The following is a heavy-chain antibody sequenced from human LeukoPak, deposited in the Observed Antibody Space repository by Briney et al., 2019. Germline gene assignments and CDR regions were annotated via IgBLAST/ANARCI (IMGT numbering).Heavy chain of an antibody. CDR3: AAQTGGLAAPYYYYYMDV. CDR1: GFSLSTSGVG. D-gene: IGHD6-13*01. Sequence: SGPTLVNPTQTLTLTCTFSGFSLSTSGVGVGWIRQPPGKALEWLALIYWNDDKRYSPSLKSRLTITKDTSKNQVVLTMTNMDPVDTATYYCAAQTGGLAAPYYYYYMDVWGKGTTVTVSS. V-gene: IGHV2-5*01. J-gene: IGHJ6*03. CDR2: IYWNDDK.